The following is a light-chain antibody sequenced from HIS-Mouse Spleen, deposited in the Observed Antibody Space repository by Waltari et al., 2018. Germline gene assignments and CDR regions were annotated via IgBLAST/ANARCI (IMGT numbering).Light chain of an antibody. J-gene: IGLJ1*01. V-gene: IGLV2-14*03. CDR1: SRDVGGYNY. CDR3: QSYDSSLSAHYV. Sequence: QSALTQPASVSGSPGQSITISCTGTSRDVGGYNYVPWYQQHPGKAPKLMIYDVSNRPSGVSNRFSGSKSGTSASLAITGLQAEDEADYYCQSYDSSLSAHYVFGTGTKVTVL. CDR2: DVS.